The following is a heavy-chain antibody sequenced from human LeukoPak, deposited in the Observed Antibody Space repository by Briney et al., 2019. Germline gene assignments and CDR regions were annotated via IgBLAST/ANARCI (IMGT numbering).Heavy chain of an antibody. Sequence: GGSLRLSCVASGFTFSSYSMNWVRQAPGKGLEWVSFISSSSSYIYYADSVKGRFTISRDNAKNSLYVEMNSLRAEDTALYYCARANSRSTMVRGVIIRGWFDPWGQGTLVTVSS. CDR1: GFTFSSYS. V-gene: IGHV3-21*04. CDR2: ISSSSSYI. CDR3: ARANSRSTMVRGVIIRGWFDP. D-gene: IGHD3-10*01. J-gene: IGHJ5*02.